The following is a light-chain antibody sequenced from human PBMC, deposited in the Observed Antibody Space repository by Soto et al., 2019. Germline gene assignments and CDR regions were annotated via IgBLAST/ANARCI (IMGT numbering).Light chain of an antibody. J-gene: IGKJ1*01. CDR1: QTISDS. CDR3: QSYDSTPRT. V-gene: IGKV1-27*01. CDR2: ASS. Sequence: DIQMTQSPSSLSASVGDTVTITCRASQTISDSLAWYQQKPGKVPKLLIYASSTVLPGVPVRFSGTGAGTDFTPAITGLLPESVPNYYCQSYDSTPRTFGHGTKVEVK.